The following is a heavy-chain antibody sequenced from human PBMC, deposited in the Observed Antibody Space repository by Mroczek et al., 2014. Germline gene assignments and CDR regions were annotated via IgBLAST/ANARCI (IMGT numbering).Heavy chain of an antibody. D-gene: IGHD6-13*01. V-gene: IGHV4-31*03. Sequence: VQLQESGPGLVKAFTDPVPHLHLSLVAPSAVVVTYLELDPPAPTGRGRGVDWVTIYYSGRHLLQPPPTSRVTISVDTSKNQFSLKLSSVTAADTAVYYCARGGQQLAYYYFDYWGQGTLVTVSS. CDR2: IYYSGRH. CDR1: VAPSAVVVTY. J-gene: IGHJ4*02. CDR3: ARGGQQLAYYYFDY.